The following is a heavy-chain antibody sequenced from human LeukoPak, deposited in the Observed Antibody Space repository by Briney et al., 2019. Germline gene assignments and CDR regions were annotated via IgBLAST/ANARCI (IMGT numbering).Heavy chain of an antibody. J-gene: IGHJ4*02. Sequence: GGSLRLSCAASGFTFSSYWMSWVRQAPGKGLEWVANIKQDGSEKYYVDSVKGRFTICRDNAKNSLYLQMNSLRAEDTAVYYCASQQWDYYDFWSGHSGYFDYWGQGTLVTVSS. CDR3: ASQQWDYYDFWSGHSGYFDY. D-gene: IGHD3-3*01. V-gene: IGHV3-7*03. CDR1: GFTFSSYW. CDR2: IKQDGSEK.